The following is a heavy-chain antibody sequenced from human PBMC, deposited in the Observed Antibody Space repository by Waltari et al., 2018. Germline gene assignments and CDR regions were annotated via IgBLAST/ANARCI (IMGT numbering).Heavy chain of an antibody. V-gene: IGHV4-4*02. D-gene: IGHD5-12*01. CDR1: GGSVRSGSW. CDR3: ARDRGLRGGYDS. Sequence: QVQLQESGPGLVKPSGTLSLTCAVSGGSVRSGSWWSWVRQSPGKGLEWIAEISHSGGSNYNPSLKSRVTISVDESKNHFSLKLTSITAADTAVYYCARDRGLRGGYDSWGQGMLVTVSS. CDR2: ISHSGGS. J-gene: IGHJ5*02.